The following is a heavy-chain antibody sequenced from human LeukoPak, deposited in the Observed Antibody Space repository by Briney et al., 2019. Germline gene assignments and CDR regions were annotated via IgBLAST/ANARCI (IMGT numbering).Heavy chain of an antibody. CDR3: ARDKSHYYDSSGVIRF. CDR1: GNTFINYY. D-gene: IGHD3-22*01. CDR2: INPSDGST. V-gene: IGHV1-46*01. J-gene: IGHJ4*02. Sequence: ASVKVSCTASGNTFINYYLHWVRQAPGQGLEWLGIINPSDGSTKYAQKFQGRVNMTRDTSTSTVYMELSSLRSADTAIFYCARDKSHYYDSSGVIRFWGQGTLVTVSS.